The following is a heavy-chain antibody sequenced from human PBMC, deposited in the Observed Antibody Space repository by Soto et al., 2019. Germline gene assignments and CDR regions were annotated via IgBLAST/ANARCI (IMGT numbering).Heavy chain of an antibody. J-gene: IGHJ6*02. V-gene: IGHV3-48*03. CDR2: ITTSAGSI. CDR3: ARDKVLAVFGVSTNSYNYYGMDV. CDR1: GFSVSSFE. D-gene: IGHD2-8*02. Sequence: PGGSLRLSCAASGFSVSSFEMNWVRQAPGKGLEWVAYITTSAGSIKYADSVKGRFTISRDNAQNSLYLQMSSLRAEDTAVYYYARDKVLAVFGVSTNSYNYYGMDVWGQGTTVTVSS.